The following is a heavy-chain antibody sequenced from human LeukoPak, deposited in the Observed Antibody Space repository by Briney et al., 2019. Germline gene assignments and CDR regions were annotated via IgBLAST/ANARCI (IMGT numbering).Heavy chain of an antibody. J-gene: IGHJ1*01. Sequence: GGSLRLSCAASGFTFSSYAMSWVRQAPGKGLEWVAVISYDGSNKYYADSVKGRFTISRDNSKNTLYLQMNSLRAEDTAVYYCAKDRGGWYRLAEYFQHWGQGTLVTVSS. V-gene: IGHV3-30*18. CDR1: GFTFSSYA. CDR2: ISYDGSNK. CDR3: AKDRGGWYRLAEYFQH. D-gene: IGHD6-19*01.